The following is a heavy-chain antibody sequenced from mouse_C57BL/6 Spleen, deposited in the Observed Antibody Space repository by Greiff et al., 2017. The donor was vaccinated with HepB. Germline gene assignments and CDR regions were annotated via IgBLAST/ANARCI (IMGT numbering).Heavy chain of an antibody. CDR3: ARYRYDYDEYFDY. D-gene: IGHD2-4*01. V-gene: IGHV1-42*01. CDR1: GYSFTGYY. J-gene: IGHJ2*01. Sequence: VQLQQSGPELVKPGASVKISCKASGYSFTGYYMNWVKQSPEKSLEWIGEINPSTGGTTYNQKFKAKATLTVDKSSSTAYMQLKSLTSEDSAVYYCARYRYDYDEYFDYWGQGTTLTVSS. CDR2: INPSTGGT.